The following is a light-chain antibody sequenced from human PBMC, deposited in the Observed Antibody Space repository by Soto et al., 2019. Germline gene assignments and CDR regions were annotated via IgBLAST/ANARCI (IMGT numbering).Light chain of an antibody. Sequence: SYELTQPSSVSVSPGQTARITCSGDVLAKKYARWFQQKPGQAPVLVIYKDSERPSGIPERFSGSSSGTTVTLTISGAQVEDEADYYCYSAADNNGVFGGGTKLPVL. V-gene: IGLV3-27*01. CDR1: VLAKKY. J-gene: IGLJ3*02. CDR2: KDS. CDR3: YSAADNNGV.